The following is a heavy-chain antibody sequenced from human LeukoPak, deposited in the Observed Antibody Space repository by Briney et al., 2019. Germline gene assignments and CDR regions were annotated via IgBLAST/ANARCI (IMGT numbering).Heavy chain of an antibody. CDR1: GLTVNSRY. D-gene: IGHD3-10*01. CDR3: ARPASGGLSEDY. V-gene: IGHV3-53*01. J-gene: IGHJ4*02. CDR2: IYSGGTT. Sequence: SGGSQRLSCAASGLTVNSRYMSWVRQPPGKGLEWVSIIYSGGTTYYADSVKGRFTISRDNSKNTLYLQMNSLRAEDTAIYYCARPASGGLSEDYWGQGTLVTVSP.